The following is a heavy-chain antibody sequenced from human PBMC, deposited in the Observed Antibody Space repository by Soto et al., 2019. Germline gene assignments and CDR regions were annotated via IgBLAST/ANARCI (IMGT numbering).Heavy chain of an antibody. J-gene: IGHJ6*02. D-gene: IGHD2-8*02. CDR3: AGAGGQPSV. CDR1: GFTFSNYG. V-gene: IGHV3-33*01. Sequence: QVQLVESGGGVVQPGRSLRLSCAASGFTFSNYGMHWVRQAPGKGLEWVAAIWYDGTNKYYADSVKGRFTISRDNSKNTLYLQMNSLRAEDTAVYYCAGAGGQPSVWGQGTTVTVPS. CDR2: IWYDGTNK.